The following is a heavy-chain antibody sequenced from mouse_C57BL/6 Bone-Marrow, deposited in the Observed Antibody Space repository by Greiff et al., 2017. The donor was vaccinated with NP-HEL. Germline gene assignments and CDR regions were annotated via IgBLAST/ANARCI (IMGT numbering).Heavy chain of an antibody. V-gene: IGHV1-64*01. Sequence: VQLQQPGAELVKPGASVKLSCKASGYTFTSYWMHWVKQRPGQGLEWIGMIHPNSGSTNYNEKFKSKATLTVDKSSSTAYMQLSSLTSEDSAVYYCARGDYYGSREKFAYWGQGTLVTVSA. CDR1: GYTFTSYW. D-gene: IGHD1-1*01. J-gene: IGHJ3*01. CDR3: ARGDYYGSREKFAY. CDR2: IHPNSGST.